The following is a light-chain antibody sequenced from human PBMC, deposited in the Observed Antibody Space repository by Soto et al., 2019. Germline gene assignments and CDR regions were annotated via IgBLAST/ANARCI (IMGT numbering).Light chain of an antibody. CDR3: QLTTSFLVT. CDR1: PGISSY. CDR2: AAS. Sequence: DTQVTQKTSALPAAVGYRSTITSRASPGISSYLNWYQQKPGKAPKLLIYAASSLQSGVPSRFSGSGSGTDFTLTISRLQPEDFATYYCQLTTSFLVTFGEGTRLEIK. J-gene: IGKJ5*01. V-gene: IGKV1-39*01.